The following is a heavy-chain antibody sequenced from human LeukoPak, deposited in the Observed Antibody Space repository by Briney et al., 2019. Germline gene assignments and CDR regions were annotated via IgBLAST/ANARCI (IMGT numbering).Heavy chain of an antibody. Sequence: GGSLRLSCAASGFTFSSYSMNWVRQAPGKGLEWASSISSSSSYIYYADSVKGRFTISRDNAKNSLYLQMNSLRAEDTAVYYCARDRWEITMVRGVNFDYWGQGTLVTVSS. CDR3: ARDRWEITMVRGVNFDY. J-gene: IGHJ4*02. D-gene: IGHD3-10*01. CDR1: GFTFSSYS. V-gene: IGHV3-21*01. CDR2: ISSSSSYI.